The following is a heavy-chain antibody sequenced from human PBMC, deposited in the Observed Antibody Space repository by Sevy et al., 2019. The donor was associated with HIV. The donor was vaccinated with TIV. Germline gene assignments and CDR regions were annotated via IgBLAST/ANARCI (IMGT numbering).Heavy chain of an antibody. CDR3: ARDNMMTANWEFDL. CDR1: GYTFTDYW. Sequence: ASVKVSCKASGYTFTDYWVQWVGQAPGKGLDWLGWGNLKTGTTQYAHKFQARVTMTRDTSINTAYMELSGLTTDDTAMYYCARDNMMTANWEFDLWGQGTLVTVSS. V-gene: IGHV1-2*02. D-gene: IGHD2-21*02. CDR2: GNLKTGTT. J-gene: IGHJ4*02.